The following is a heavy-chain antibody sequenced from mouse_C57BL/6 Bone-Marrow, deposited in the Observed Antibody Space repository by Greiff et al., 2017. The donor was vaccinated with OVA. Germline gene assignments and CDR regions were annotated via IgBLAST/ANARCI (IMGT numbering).Heavy chain of an antibody. Sequence: EVQLVESGGDLVKPGGSLKLSCAASGFTFSSYGMSWVRQTPDKRLEWVATISRGGSYTYYPDSVKGRFTISRDNAKNTMYLQLSSLTSEDTAMYYCARHYYGSRRFAYWGQGTLVTVSA. J-gene: IGHJ3*01. CDR3: ARHYYGSRRFAY. CDR2: ISRGGSYT. D-gene: IGHD1-1*01. V-gene: IGHV5-6*01. CDR1: GFTFSSYG.